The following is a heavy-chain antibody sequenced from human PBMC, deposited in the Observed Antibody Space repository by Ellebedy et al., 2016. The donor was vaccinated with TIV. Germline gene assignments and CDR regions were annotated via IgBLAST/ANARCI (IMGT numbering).Heavy chain of an antibody. D-gene: IGHD2-2*01. CDR3: TRRRCTSTSCFFDS. J-gene: IGHJ4*02. Sequence: GESLKISXAASGFTFSSYWMTWVRQAPGKGLEWVANIRQDGSETFFVDSVKGRLTLSRDNAKNSLYLQLNSLRAEDTAVYYCTRRRCTSTSCFFDSWGQGTLVTVSS. V-gene: IGHV3-7*01. CDR1: GFTFSSYW. CDR2: IRQDGSET.